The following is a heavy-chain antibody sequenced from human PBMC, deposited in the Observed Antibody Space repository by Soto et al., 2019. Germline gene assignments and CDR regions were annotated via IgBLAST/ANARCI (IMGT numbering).Heavy chain of an antibody. V-gene: IGHV2-70*01. CDR2: IDWDDDK. J-gene: IGHJ3*02. CDR3: ARMGEGIXXXDAFDI. D-gene: IGHD5-18*01. Sequence: SGPTLVNXTQTLTLTCTXXXXSLSTSGMCVSWIRQPPGKALEWLALIDWDDDKYYSTSLKTRLTISKDTSKNQVVLTMTNMDPVDTATYYCARMGEGIXXXDAFDIWGQGTMVTVSS. CDR1: XXSLSTSGMC.